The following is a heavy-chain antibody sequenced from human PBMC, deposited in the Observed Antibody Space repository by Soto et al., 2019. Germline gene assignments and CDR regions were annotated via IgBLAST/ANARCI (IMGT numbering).Heavy chain of an antibody. D-gene: IGHD6-13*01. V-gene: IGHV3-23*01. CDR1: GCTFSSYA. CDR2: ISGSGGST. CDR3: AYSSTPFDY. J-gene: IGHJ4*02. Sequence: GARRLSCTASGCTFSSYAMSWVRQAPGKGLEWVSAISGSGGSTYYADSVKGRFTISRDNSKNTLYLQMNSLRAEDTAVYYCAYSSTPFDYWGQGTLVTVSS.